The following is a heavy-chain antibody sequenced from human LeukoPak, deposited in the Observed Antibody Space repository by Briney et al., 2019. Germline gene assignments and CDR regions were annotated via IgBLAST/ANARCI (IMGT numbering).Heavy chain of an antibody. J-gene: IGHJ4*02. Sequence: GGSLRLSCEASGFTFRDYWRHWVRQAPGKGLVWVSRINGDENSRAYAESVKGRFTISRDNARNTLYLQMNSLRVEDTATYYCARDRAERNWTYHTLFDSWGQGTPVTVSS. CDR2: INGDENSR. D-gene: IGHD1-1*01. CDR1: GFTFRDYW. CDR3: ARDRAERNWTYHTLFDS. V-gene: IGHV3-74*01.